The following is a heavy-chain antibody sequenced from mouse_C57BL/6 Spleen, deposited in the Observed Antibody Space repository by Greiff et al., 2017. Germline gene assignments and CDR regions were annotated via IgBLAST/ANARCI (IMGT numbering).Heavy chain of an antibody. J-gene: IGHJ1*03. V-gene: IGHV1-54*01. CDR1: GYAFTNYL. CDR3: ARKKKEILADFDD. CDR2: INPGRVGT. Sequence: QVQLQQPGAELVRPGTSVKVSCKASGYAFTNYLIEWVKQRPGQGLEWIGVINPGRVGTNYTEKFKGKATLTADKSSSTAYLHLTSLTSADAAVYFCARKKKEILADFDDWGTGTTVTVSS.